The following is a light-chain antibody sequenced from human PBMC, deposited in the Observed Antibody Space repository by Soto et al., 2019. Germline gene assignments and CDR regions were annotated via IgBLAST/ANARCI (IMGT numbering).Light chain of an antibody. CDR2: DAS. Sequence: EIVLTQSPATLSLSPGERATLSCWASQSVSSYIAWYQHKPGQAPRLLIYDASNRATGIPARFSGSGSGTDFTLTISSLEPEDFAVYYCQQRSNWPWTFGQGTKVEIK. CDR1: QSVSSY. CDR3: QQRSNWPWT. V-gene: IGKV3-11*01. J-gene: IGKJ1*01.